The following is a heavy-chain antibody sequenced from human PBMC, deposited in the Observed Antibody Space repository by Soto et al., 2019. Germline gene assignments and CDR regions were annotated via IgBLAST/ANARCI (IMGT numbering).Heavy chain of an antibody. J-gene: IGHJ4*02. D-gene: IGHD5-18*01. V-gene: IGHV4-34*01. CDR2: INHSGST. CDR1: GGSFSGYY. Sequence: QVQLQQWGAGLLKTSETLSLTCAVYGGSFSGYYWSWIRQAPGKGLEWIGEINHSGSTNYNPSLKSRVTISVDTPKNQFSLKLSSVTAADTAVYYCARARRRYSYGYFDYWGQGTLVTVSS. CDR3: ARARRRYSYGYFDY.